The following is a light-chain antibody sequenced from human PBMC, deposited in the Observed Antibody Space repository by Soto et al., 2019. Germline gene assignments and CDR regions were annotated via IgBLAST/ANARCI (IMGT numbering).Light chain of an antibody. V-gene: IGKV3-15*01. CDR1: QSISTN. CDR2: GAS. J-gene: IGKJ2*01. CDR3: QQANSFPYT. Sequence: EVVMTQSPATLSVSPGDGATLSCRASQSISTNLAWYQQKPGQAPRLLIYGASTRPAGIPARFRGSRSGTEFTLTISSLLSEDFATYYCQQANSFPYTFGQGTKLEIK.